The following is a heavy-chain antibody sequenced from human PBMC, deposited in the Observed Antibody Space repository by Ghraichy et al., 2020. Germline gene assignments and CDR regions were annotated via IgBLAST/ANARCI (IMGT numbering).Heavy chain of an antibody. Sequence: TLSLTCTVSGGSISRYYWSWIRQPPGKGLEWIGDIYYNGSTTYNPSLQSRVTISLDTSKNQFLLKLSSVTAADTAVYYCARSPAYSNDWFDPWGQGTLVTVSS. CDR1: GGSISRYY. J-gene: IGHJ5*02. CDR3: ARSPAYSNDWFDP. V-gene: IGHV4-59*01. CDR2: IYYNGST. D-gene: IGHD4-11*01.